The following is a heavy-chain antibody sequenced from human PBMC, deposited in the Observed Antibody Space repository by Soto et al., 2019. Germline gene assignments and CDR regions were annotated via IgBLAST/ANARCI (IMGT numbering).Heavy chain of an antibody. V-gene: IGHV3-30*18. J-gene: IGHJ4*02. Sequence: QVQLVESGGGVVQPGRSLRLSCAASGFTFSSYGMHRVRQAPGKGLEWVAVISYDGSNKYYADSVKGRFTISRDNSKNTLYLQMNSMRAEDTAVYYCAKERGYGVAYWGQGTLVTVSS. CDR1: GFTFSSYG. D-gene: IGHD5-18*01. CDR3: AKERGYGVAY. CDR2: ISYDGSNK.